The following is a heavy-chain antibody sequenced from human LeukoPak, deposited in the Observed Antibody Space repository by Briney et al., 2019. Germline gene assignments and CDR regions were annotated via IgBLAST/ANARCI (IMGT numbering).Heavy chain of an antibody. CDR1: GFTFSAYN. CDR2: ISNDGRNK. J-gene: IGHJ4*02. D-gene: IGHD3-22*01. V-gene: IGHV3-30*18. Sequence: GGSLRLSFAASGFTFSAYNIHWVCQAPGKGLEWVAVISNDGRNKYYADSVKGRFTISRDNSKNTVYLQLNSLRAEDTAVYYCAKYLSGSFDYWGQGTLVTVSS. CDR3: AKYLSGSFDY.